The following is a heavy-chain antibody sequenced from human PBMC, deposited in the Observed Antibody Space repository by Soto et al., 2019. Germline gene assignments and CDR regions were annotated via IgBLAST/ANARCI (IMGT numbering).Heavy chain of an antibody. CDR3: AKGSKGFDY. CDR2: ITGGGDNT. D-gene: IGHD2-2*01. J-gene: IGHJ4*02. Sequence: EVQLLESGGGLVQPGGPLRLSCAASGFTFSSYAMTWVRQAPGKGLEWVSAITGGGDNTYYADSVKGRFTISRDNFKNTLYLQMDSLRDKDTAIYYCAKGSKGFDYWGQGTLVTVSS. V-gene: IGHV3-23*01. CDR1: GFTFSSYA.